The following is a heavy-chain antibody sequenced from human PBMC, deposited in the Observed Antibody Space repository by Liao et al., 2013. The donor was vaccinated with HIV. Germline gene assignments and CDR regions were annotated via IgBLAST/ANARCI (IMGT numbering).Heavy chain of an antibody. CDR2: IYTSGST. D-gene: IGHD3-3*01. J-gene: IGHJ4*02. CDR3: ARTYSDWLPDY. Sequence: QVQLQESGPGPLVKPSQTLSLTCTVSGGSISSGSYYWSWIRQPAGKGLEWIGRIYTSGSTNYNPSLKSRVTISVDTSKNQFSLKLSSVTAADTAVYYCARTYSDWLPDYWGQGTLVTVSS. CDR1: GGSISSGSYY. V-gene: IGHV4-61*02.